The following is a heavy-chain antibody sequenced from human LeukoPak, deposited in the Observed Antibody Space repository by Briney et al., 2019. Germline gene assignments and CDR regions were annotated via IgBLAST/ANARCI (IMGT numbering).Heavy chain of an antibody. CDR3: AKDKTTVTPEGIGMDV. J-gene: IGHJ6*02. D-gene: IGHD4-17*01. CDR1: GFTFSSYA. V-gene: IGHV3-23*01. Sequence: EGSLRLSCAASGFTFSSYAMSWVRQAPGKGLKWVSAISGSGGSTYYADSVKGRFTISRDNSKNTLYLQMNSLRAEDTAVYYCAKDKTTVTPEGIGMDVWGQGTTVTVSS. CDR2: ISGSGGST.